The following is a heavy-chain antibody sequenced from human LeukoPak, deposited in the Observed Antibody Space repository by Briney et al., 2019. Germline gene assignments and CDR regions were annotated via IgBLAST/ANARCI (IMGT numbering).Heavy chain of an antibody. J-gene: IGHJ4*02. V-gene: IGHV3-48*02. Sequence: GGSLTLSCAASGFSFSGYSMTWVRQAPGKGLEWVSYISSSGTTIYYAGSVKGRFTISRDNGKNSLYLQMNSLRDEDTAVYYCSRESRYSSDYWGQGTLVTVSS. CDR3: SRESRYSSDY. D-gene: IGHD6-13*01. CDR2: ISSSGTTI. CDR1: GFSFSGYS.